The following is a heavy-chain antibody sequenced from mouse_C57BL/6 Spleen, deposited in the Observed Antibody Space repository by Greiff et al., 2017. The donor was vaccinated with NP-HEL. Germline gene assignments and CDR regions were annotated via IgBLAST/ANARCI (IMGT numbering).Heavy chain of an antibody. CDR2: ISSGSSTI. CDR1: GFTFSDYG. V-gene: IGHV5-17*01. D-gene: IGHD2-5*01. J-gene: IGHJ1*03. Sequence: EVQLVESGGGLVKPGGSLKLSCAASGFTFSDYGMHWVRQAPEKGLEWVAYISSGSSTIYYADTVKGRFTISRDNAKNTMFLQMTSLRSEDTAMYYCARKDYSSYLWYFDVWGTGTTVTVSS. CDR3: ARKDYSSYLWYFDV.